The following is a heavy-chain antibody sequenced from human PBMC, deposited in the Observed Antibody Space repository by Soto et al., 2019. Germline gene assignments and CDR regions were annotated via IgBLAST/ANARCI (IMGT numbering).Heavy chain of an antibody. CDR3: ARDWLGYGDYAPNDY. CDR1: GYTFTSYG. V-gene: IGHV1-18*01. D-gene: IGHD4-17*01. J-gene: IGHJ4*02. Sequence: ASVKVSCKASGYTFTSYGISWVRQAPGQGLEWIGWISAYNGNTNYAQKLQGRVTMTTDTSTSTAYMELRSLRSDDTAVYYCARDWLGYGDYAPNDYWGQGTLVTVSS. CDR2: ISAYNGNT.